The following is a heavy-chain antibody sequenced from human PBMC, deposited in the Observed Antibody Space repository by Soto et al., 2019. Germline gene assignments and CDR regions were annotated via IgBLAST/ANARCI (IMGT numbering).Heavy chain of an antibody. CDR2: IIPIFGTA. V-gene: IGHV1-69*13. D-gene: IGHD2-21*02. CDR1: GGTFSSYA. Sequence: ASVKVSCKASGGTFSSYAISWVRQAPGQGLEWMGGIIPIFGTANYAQKFQGRVTITADESTSTAYMELSSLRSEDTAVYYCARDPMEYCGGDCDSDYWGQGTPVTVSS. J-gene: IGHJ4*02. CDR3: ARDPMEYCGGDCDSDY.